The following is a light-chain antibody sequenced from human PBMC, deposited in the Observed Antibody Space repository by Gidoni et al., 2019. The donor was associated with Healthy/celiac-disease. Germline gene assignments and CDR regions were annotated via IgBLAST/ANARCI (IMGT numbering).Light chain of an antibody. CDR2: AAS. V-gene: IGKV1-27*01. CDR1: QGISNY. CDR3: QKYNSAPPA. J-gene: IGKJ5*01. Sequence: DIQMTQSPYSLSASVGDRVTITCRASQGISNYLAWYQQKPGKVPKLLIYAASTLQSGVPSRFSGSGSGIDFTRTISSLQPEDVATYYCQKYNSAPPAFGQGTRLEIK.